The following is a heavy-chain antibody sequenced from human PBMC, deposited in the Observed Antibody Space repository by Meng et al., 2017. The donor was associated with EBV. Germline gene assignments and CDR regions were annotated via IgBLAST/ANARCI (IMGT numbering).Heavy chain of an antibody. V-gene: IGHV2-5*02. CDR1: GISLTTSGVG. Sequence: QPTLKASGPTLVKPTQTLLLTCTFSGISLTTSGVGVGWIRQPPGKALEWLAVIYWDDAKRYSPSLKNRLTITKDTSKNQVVLTMTNMDPVDTATYFCAHSKYYSDSGGYWDYFDDWGQGTLVTVSS. CDR3: AHSKYYSDSGGYWDYFDD. J-gene: IGHJ4*02. CDR2: IYWDDAK. D-gene: IGHD3-10*01.